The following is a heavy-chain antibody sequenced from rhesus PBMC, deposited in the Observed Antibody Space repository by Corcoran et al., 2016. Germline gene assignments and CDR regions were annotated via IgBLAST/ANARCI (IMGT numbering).Heavy chain of an antibody. V-gene: IGHV3-132*01. D-gene: IGHD3-9*01. J-gene: IGHJ2*01. Sequence: VEQLVESGGGLVQPGASLRLSCAASEFTFSSYVMHWVRQAPGKGLEWVSAISIDGGTYYPDSVKGRFTISRDNAKNSLYLQMNSLRAEDTAVYYCAREGTVGGFFDLWGPGTPITISS. CDR1: EFTFSSYV. CDR3: AREGTVGGFFDL. CDR2: ISIDGGT.